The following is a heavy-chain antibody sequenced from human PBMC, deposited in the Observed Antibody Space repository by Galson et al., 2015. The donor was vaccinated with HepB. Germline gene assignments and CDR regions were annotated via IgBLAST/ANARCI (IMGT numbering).Heavy chain of an antibody. J-gene: IGHJ4*02. Sequence: PALVKPTQTLTLTCTFSGFSLSTNGVGVGWIRQPPGKALEWLALIYWDDDKRFKPSLKTRLIITKDTSKNQVVLTMTNMDPVDTATYYCAHALYQRDNFEYWGQGTLVTVSP. CDR2: IYWDDDK. D-gene: IGHD3-16*02. CDR1: GFSLSTNGVG. CDR3: AHALYQRDNFEY. V-gene: IGHV2-5*02.